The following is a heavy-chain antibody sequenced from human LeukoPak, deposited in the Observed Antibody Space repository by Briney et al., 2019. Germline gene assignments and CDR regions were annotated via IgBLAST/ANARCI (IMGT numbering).Heavy chain of an antibody. V-gene: IGHV4-30-4*01. CDR3: TTDSGSYGNYYLY. CDR1: GDSISSGDYY. Sequence: SQTLSLTCTVSGDSISSGDYYWTWIRQPPGKGLEWIGYIYFTGTTYYNPSPKSRVTISVDTSKNQFSLNLSSVTAADTAVYYCTTDSGSYGNYYLYWGQGTLVTVSS. J-gene: IGHJ4*02. D-gene: IGHD1-26*01. CDR2: IYFTGTT.